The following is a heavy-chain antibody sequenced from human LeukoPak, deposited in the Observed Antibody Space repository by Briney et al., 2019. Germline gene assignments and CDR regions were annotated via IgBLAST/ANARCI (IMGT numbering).Heavy chain of an antibody. CDR3: ARDRDSGYDCGFDY. J-gene: IGHJ4*02. V-gene: IGHV3-21*01. CDR1: GFTFSSYS. CDR2: ISSSSSYI. D-gene: IGHD5-12*01. Sequence: GGSLRLYCAASGFTFSSYSMNWVRQAPGKGLEWVSSISSSSSYIYYADSVKGRFTISRDNAKNSLYLQMNSLRAEDTAVYYCARDRDSGYDCGFDYWGQGTLVTVSS.